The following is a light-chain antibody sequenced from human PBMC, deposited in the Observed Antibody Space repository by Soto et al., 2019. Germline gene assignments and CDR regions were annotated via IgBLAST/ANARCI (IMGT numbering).Light chain of an antibody. CDR2: EVS. J-gene: IGLJ7*01. Sequence: QSALPQPASVAGSPGQSITISCTGTSSDVGSYKLVFWYQQHPAKAPKLTISEVSKRLSGISDRFSGSKSGSTASLTISGRQAEDEADYYCCSYAGTSTHTVFGGGTQLTVL. CDR3: CSYAGTSTHTV. CDR1: SSDVGSYKL. V-gene: IGLV2-23*02.